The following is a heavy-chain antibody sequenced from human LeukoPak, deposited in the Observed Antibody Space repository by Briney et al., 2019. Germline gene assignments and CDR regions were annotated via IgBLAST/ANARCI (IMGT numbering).Heavy chain of an antibody. CDR1: GYIFTGYY. CDR3: ATETYSGNY. Sequence: GASVKVSCKASGYIFTGYYMHWARQAPGQGLEWMGWINPNSGNTGYAQKFQGRVTMTRNTSISTAYMELSSLRSEDTAVYYCATETYSGNYWGQGTLVTVSS. CDR2: INPNSGNT. D-gene: IGHD1-26*01. V-gene: IGHV1-8*02. J-gene: IGHJ4*02.